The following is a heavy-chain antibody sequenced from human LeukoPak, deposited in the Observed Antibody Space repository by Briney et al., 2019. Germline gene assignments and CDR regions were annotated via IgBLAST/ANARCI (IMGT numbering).Heavy chain of an antibody. Sequence: SETLSLTCAVYGGSFSGYYWSWIRQPPGKGLEWIGEINHSGSTNYNPSLKSRVTISVDTSKNQFSLKLSSVTAADTAVYYCARGSYYYDSSGYYYLSYFDYWGQGTLVTVSS. D-gene: IGHD3-22*01. V-gene: IGHV4-34*01. CDR1: GGSFSGYY. CDR2: INHSGST. CDR3: ARGSYYYDSSGYYYLSYFDY. J-gene: IGHJ4*02.